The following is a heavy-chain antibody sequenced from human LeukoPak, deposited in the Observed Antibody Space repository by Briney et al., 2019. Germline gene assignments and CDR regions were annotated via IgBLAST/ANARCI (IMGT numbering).Heavy chain of an antibody. D-gene: IGHD5-12*01. Sequence: PSETLPLTCAVYGGSFSGYYWSWIRQPPGKGLEWIGEINHSGSTNYNPSLKSRVTISVDTSKNQFSLKLSSVTAADTAVYYCARGIVATIIHYYYYYMDVWGKGTTVTVSS. J-gene: IGHJ6*03. CDR3: ARGIVATIIHYYYYYMDV. CDR1: GGSFSGYY. V-gene: IGHV4-34*01. CDR2: INHSGST.